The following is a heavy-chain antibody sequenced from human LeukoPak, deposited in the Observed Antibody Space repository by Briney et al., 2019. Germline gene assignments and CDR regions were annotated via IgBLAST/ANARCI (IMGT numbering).Heavy chain of an antibody. CDR2: ISYDGSNK. CDR1: GFTFSSYA. V-gene: IGHV3-30-3*01. J-gene: IGHJ4*02. CDR3: ARDVRFGELLPTDY. D-gene: IGHD3-10*01. Sequence: PGGSLRLSCAASGFTFSSYAMHWVRQAPGKGLEWVAVISYDGSNKYYADSVKGRFTISRDNSKNTLYLQMNSLRAEDTAVYYCARDVRFGELLPTDYWGQGTLVTVSS.